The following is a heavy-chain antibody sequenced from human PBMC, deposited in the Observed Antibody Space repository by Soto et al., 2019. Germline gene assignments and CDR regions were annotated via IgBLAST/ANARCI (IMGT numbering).Heavy chain of an antibody. Sequence: PGGSLRLSCAASGFTFSSYAMHWVRQAPGKGLEWVAVISYDGSNKYYADSVKGRFTISRDNSKNTLYLQMNSLRAEDTAVYYCARDKSSGYSSSWYVRSSGQKLLPLDYWGQGTLVTVSS. CDR3: ARDKSSGYSSSWYVRSSGQKLLPLDY. J-gene: IGHJ4*02. CDR2: ISYDGSNK. D-gene: IGHD6-13*01. CDR1: GFTFSSYA. V-gene: IGHV3-30-3*01.